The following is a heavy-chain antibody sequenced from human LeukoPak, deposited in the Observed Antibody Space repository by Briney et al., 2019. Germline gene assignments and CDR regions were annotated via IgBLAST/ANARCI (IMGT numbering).Heavy chain of an antibody. D-gene: IGHD1-7*01. CDR1: GGTFSSYA. CDR3: ARDNYAGANWFDP. Sequence: SVKVSCKASGGTFSSYAISWVRQAPGQGLEWMGGIIPIFGTANYAQKFQGRVTITTDESTSTAYMELRSLRTEDTAGYYCARDNYAGANWFDPWGQGTLVTVSS. CDR2: IIPIFGTA. J-gene: IGHJ5*02. V-gene: IGHV1-69*05.